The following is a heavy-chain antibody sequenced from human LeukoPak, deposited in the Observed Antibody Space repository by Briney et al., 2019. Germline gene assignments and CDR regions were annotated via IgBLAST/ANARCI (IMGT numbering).Heavy chain of an antibody. CDR2: FDPEDGET. CDR3: ATDQAARLIFDY. V-gene: IGHV1-24*01. CDR1: GYTLTELS. J-gene: IGHJ4*02. Sequence: ASVKVSCKVSGYTLTELSMHWVRQAPGKGLEWMGGFDPEDGETIYAQKFQGRVTMTEDTSTDTAYMELSSLRSEDTAVYYCATDQAARLIFDYWGQGTLVTVSS. D-gene: IGHD6-6*01.